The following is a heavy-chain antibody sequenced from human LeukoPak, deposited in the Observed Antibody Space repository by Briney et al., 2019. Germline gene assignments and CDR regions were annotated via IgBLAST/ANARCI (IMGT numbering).Heavy chain of an antibody. V-gene: IGHV3-7*03. CDR2: IKQDGSKK. D-gene: IGHD2-2*01. CDR3: TTRYCSSTSCYAGGDY. J-gene: IGHJ4*02. Sequence: GGSLGLSCVASGFPFSSYWMTWVRQAPGKGLEWVANIKQDGSKKSYVDSVKGRFTISRDNAKNSLYLQMNSLKTEDTAVYYCTTRYCSSTSCYAGGDYWGQGTLVTVSS. CDR1: GFPFSSYW.